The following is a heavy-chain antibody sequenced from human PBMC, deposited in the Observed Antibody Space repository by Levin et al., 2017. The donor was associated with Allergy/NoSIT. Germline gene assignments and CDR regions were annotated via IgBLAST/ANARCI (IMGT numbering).Heavy chain of an antibody. CDR3: ARVEYDFWSGQSTPRAFDY. CDR2: ISAYNGNT. J-gene: IGHJ4*02. Sequence: VASVKVSCKASGYTFTSYGISWVRQAPGQGLEWMGWISAYNGNTNYAQKLQGRVTMTTDTSTSTAYMELRSLRSDDTAVYYCARVEYDFWSGQSTPRAFDYWGQGTLVTVSS. V-gene: IGHV1-18*01. CDR1: GYTFTSYG. D-gene: IGHD3-3*01.